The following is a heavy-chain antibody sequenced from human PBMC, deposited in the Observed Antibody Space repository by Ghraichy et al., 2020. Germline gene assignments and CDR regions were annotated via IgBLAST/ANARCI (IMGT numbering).Heavy chain of an antibody. J-gene: IGHJ6*02. D-gene: IGHD6-19*01. CDR3: ATGGSGEYSSGWYYYYGMDV. V-gene: IGHV3-53*01. CDR2: IYSGGST. Sequence: GGSLRLSCAASGFTVSSNYMSWVRQAPGKGLEWVSVIYSGGSTYYADSVKGRFTISRDNSKNTLYLQMNSLRAEDTAVYYCATGGSGEYSSGWYYYYGMDVWGQGTTVTVSS. CDR1: GFTVSSNY.